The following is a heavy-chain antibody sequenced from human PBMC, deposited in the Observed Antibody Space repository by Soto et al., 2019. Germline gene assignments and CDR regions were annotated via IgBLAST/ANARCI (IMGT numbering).Heavy chain of an antibody. J-gene: IGHJ6*02. CDR1: GFTFTSTA. D-gene: IGHD1-26*01. V-gene: IGHV1-58*01. CDR3: AAGSGSYYAYYYGMDV. Sequence: SVKVSCKASGFTFTSTAGPWVRQARGQRLEWIGWIVVGSGNTNYAQKFQERVTITRDMSTSTAYMELSSLRSEDTAVYYCAAGSGSYYAYYYGMDVWGQGTTVTVSS. CDR2: IVVGSGNT.